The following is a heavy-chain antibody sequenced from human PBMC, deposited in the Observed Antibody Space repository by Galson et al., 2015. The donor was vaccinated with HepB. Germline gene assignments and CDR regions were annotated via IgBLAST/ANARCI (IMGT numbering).Heavy chain of an antibody. CDR1: GYTFTAYG. V-gene: IGHV1-18*01. D-gene: IGHD3-3*01. Sequence: QSGAEVKKPGESLKISCKASGYTFTAYGISWVRQAPGQGLEWMGWISAYDGNTDYAQKFQGRVTMTTDTSTSTAYMELRRLRSDDTAVYYCTRRSPFTIFGLGDYFYYMDVWGKGTTVTVSS. CDR3: TRRSPFTIFGLGDYFYYMDV. CDR2: ISAYDGNT. J-gene: IGHJ6*03.